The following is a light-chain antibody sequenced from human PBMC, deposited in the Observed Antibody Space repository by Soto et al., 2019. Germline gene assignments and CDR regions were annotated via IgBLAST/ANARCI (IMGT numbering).Light chain of an antibody. J-gene: IGKJ1*01. CDR2: AAS. Sequence: DIQMTQSPSSLSASVGDRVTITCRASQGIGDDLGWYQQKPGKAPKRLIFAASGLQSGVPSRFSGSGSGAEFTLTSSRMQPEDFATYYCPQHNNYLRTFGQGTKVDIK. CDR1: QGIGDD. CDR3: PQHNNYLRT. V-gene: IGKV1-17*01.